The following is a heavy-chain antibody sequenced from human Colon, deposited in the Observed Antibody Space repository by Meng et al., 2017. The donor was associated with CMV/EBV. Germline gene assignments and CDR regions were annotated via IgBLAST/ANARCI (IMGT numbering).Heavy chain of an antibody. V-gene: IGHV4-34*01. Sequence: FSGNVSRWIRQRPGKELEWMGEIDRSGNTEDNTSINGRVTIARDTSKNQLTAKVNSVTAADTAVYCWARDIVVAQNAMPGIGGRSFDYWGQGALVTVSS. CDR3: ARDIVVAQNAMPGIGGRSFDY. D-gene: IGHD2-15*01. CDR1: FSGNV. J-gene: IGHJ4*02. CDR2: IDRSGNT.